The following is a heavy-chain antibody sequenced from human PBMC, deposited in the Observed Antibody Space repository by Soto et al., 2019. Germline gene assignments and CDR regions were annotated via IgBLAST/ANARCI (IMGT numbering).Heavy chain of an antibody. CDR1: GGSFSGYY. J-gene: IGHJ2*01. CDR2: INDRGSI. Sequence: QVQLQQWGAGPLRPLETLSLTCGVSGGSFSGYYWAWIRQSPGKGLEWMGEINDRGSINYNPSLKSRVSISVETSKNHYSLNLRSVTAADTAVYYCARESPDILTGPPWVWYFDLWGRGTLVTVSS. CDR3: ARESPDILTGPPWVWYFDL. V-gene: IGHV4-34*02. D-gene: IGHD3-9*01.